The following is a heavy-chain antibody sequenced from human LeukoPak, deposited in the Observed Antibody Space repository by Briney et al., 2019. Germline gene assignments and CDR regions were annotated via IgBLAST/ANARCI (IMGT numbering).Heavy chain of an antibody. CDR2: ISWNSGSI. Sequence: PGRSLRLSCAASGFTFDDYAMHWVRQAPGKGLEWVSGISWNSGSIGYADSVKGRFTISRDNAKNSLYLQMNSLRAEDTALYYCAKDISPIVVYAFDIWGQGTMVTVSS. CDR1: GFTFDDYA. J-gene: IGHJ3*02. V-gene: IGHV3-9*01. D-gene: IGHD2-21*01. CDR3: AKDISPIVVYAFDI.